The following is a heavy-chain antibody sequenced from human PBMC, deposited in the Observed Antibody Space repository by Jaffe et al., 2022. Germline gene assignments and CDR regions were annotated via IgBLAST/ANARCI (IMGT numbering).Heavy chain of an antibody. CDR1: GGSFSGYY. D-gene: IGHD3-16*01. Sequence: QVQLQQWGAGLLKPSETLSLTCAVYGGSFSGYYWSWIRQPPGKGLEWIGEINHSGSTNYNPSLKSRVTISVDTSKNQFSLKLSSVTAADTAVYYCARGGRGIMITFGGPRYMDVWGKGTTVIVSS. CDR3: ARGGRGIMITFGGPRYMDV. J-gene: IGHJ6*03. CDR2: INHSGST. V-gene: IGHV4-34*01.